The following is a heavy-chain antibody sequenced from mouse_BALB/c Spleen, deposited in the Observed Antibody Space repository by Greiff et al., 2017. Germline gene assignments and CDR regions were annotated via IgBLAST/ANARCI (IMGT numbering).Heavy chain of an antibody. D-gene: IGHD2-1*01. CDR1: GFTFSSYT. Sequence: EVKVEESGGGLVKPGGSLKLSCAASGFTFSSYTMSWVRQTPEKRLEWVATISSGGSYTYYPDSVKGRFTISRDNAKNTLYLQMSSLKSEDTAMYYCTRIYYGNYVDYWGQGTTLTVSS. CDR2: ISSGGSYT. J-gene: IGHJ2*01. V-gene: IGHV5-6-4*01. CDR3: TRIYYGNYVDY.